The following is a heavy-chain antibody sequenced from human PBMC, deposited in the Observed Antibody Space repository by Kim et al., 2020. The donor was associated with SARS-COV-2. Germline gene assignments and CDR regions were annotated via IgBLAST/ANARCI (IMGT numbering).Heavy chain of an antibody. CDR1: GFTFSSYA. D-gene: IGHD2-2*01. J-gene: IGHJ4*02. CDR3: AKVRDCSSTSCPQVFDY. Sequence: GGSLRLSCAASGFTFSSYAMSWVRQAPGKGLEWVSAISGSGGSTYYADSVKGRFTISRDNSKNMLYLQMNSLRAEDTAVYYCAKVRDCSSTSCPQVFDYWGQGTLVTVSS. CDR2: ISGSGGST. V-gene: IGHV3-23*01.